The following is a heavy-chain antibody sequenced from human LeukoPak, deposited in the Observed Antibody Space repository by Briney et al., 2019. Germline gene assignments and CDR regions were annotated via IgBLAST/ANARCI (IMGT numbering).Heavy chain of an antibody. Sequence: SETLSLTCTVSGGSISSSSYYWGWIRQPPGKGLEWIGNIYYNGITYYNPSLKSRVTMSVDTSKNQFSLKLSSVTAADTAVYYCARVTDSYYYGSGSYYRANWFDPWGQGTLVTVSS. CDR2: IYYNGIT. CDR3: ARVTDSYYYGSGSYYRANWFDP. CDR1: GGSISSSSYY. D-gene: IGHD3-10*01. J-gene: IGHJ5*02. V-gene: IGHV4-31*03.